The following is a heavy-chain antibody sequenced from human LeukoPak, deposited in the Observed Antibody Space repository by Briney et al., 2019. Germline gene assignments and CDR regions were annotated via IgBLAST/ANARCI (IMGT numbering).Heavy chain of an antibody. J-gene: IGHJ5*02. D-gene: IGHD6-13*01. V-gene: IGHV4-39*07. CDR2: VYYTATT. Sequence: PSETLSLTCSVSGDSITNINYYWGWIRQPPGKGLEWIATVYYTATTYSNPSLKSRVTISVDSSKNEVSLKVTSVAAADTAVYYCARDPVAGTGTDTWGQGTLVTVSS. CDR1: GDSITNINYY. CDR3: ARDPVAGTGTDT.